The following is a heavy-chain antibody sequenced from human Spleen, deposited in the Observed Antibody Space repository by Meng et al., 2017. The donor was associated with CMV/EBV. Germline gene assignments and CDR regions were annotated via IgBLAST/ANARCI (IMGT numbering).Heavy chain of an antibody. Sequence: ASVKVSCKTSGYSFGSYDINWVRQATGEGLEWMGWVNADSGNRGYAQKFKGRVTVSRDKSKDTLYLQMDSLRTEDTALYYCARREILGYNEGLFGFNIWGQGTRVTVSS. J-gene: IGHJ3*02. D-gene: IGHD5-18*01. CDR1: GYSFGSYD. CDR2: VNADSGNR. CDR3: ARREILGYNEGLFGFNI. V-gene: IGHV1-8*02.